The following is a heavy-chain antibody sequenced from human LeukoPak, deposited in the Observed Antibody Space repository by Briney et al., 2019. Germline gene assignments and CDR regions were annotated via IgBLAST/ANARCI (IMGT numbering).Heavy chain of an antibody. V-gene: IGHV3-73*01. CDR3: AGPYDGTGYAFDY. J-gene: IGHJ4*02. CDR1: GLTLSGSA. Sequence: GGSLRLSCAASGLTLSGSAMHWVRRASGKGPEGVGRIRSKANSYATAYAASVKGRFTISSDDSKNTAYLQMNSLKTEDTAVYYCAGPYDGTGYAFDYWGRGTLVTVSS. D-gene: IGHD3-22*01. CDR2: IRSKANSYAT.